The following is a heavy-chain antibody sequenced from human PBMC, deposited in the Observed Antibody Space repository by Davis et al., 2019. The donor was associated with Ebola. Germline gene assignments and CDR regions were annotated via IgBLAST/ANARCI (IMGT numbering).Heavy chain of an antibody. J-gene: IGHJ4*02. CDR3: ARDSPVVVVAAPYFDY. D-gene: IGHD2-15*01. Sequence: GESLKISCAASGFTFSSYTMNWVRQAPGKGLEWVSSISSGSTSIYYADSVKGRFTISRDNAKNSLYLQMNSLRAEDTALYYCARDSPVVVVAAPYFDYWGQGTLVTVSS. CDR2: ISSGSTSI. V-gene: IGHV3-21*01. CDR1: GFTFSSYT.